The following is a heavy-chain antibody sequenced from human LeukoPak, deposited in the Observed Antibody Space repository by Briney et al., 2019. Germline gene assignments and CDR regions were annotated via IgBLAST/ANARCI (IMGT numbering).Heavy chain of an antibody. CDR1: GGTFSSYA. V-gene: IGHV1-69*05. CDR2: IIPIFGTA. J-gene: IGHJ6*02. D-gene: IGHD3-3*01. Sequence: SVKVSCKASGGTFSSYAISWVRQAPGQGLEWMGGIIPIFGTANYAQKFQGRVTITTDESTSIAYMELSSLRSEDTAVYYCARAGEYYDFWSGPDRYYYGMDVWGQGTTVTVSS. CDR3: ARAGEYYDFWSGPDRYYYGMDV.